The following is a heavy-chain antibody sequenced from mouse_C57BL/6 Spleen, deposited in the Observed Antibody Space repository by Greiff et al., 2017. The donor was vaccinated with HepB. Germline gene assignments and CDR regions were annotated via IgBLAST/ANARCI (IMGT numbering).Heavy chain of an antibody. D-gene: IGHD2-5*01. V-gene: IGHV5-9-1*02. Sequence: EVKVVESGEGLVKPGGSLKLSCAASGFTFSSYAMSWVRQTPEKRLEWVAYISSGGDYIYYADTVKGRFTISRDNARNTLYLQMSSLKSEDTAMYYCTRENYSNGGFAYWGQGTLVTVSA. CDR3: TRENYSNGGFAY. CDR1: GFTFSSYA. CDR2: ISSGGDYI. J-gene: IGHJ3*01.